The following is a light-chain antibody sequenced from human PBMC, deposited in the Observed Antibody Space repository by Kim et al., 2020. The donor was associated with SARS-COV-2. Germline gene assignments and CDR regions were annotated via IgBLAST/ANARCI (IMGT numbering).Light chain of an antibody. CDR2: AAS. J-gene: IGKJ3*01. CDR3: QQLNGSPPFT. V-gene: IGKV1-9*01. Sequence: DIQLTQSPSFLSASVGDRVTITCRASQGISSYLAWYQQKPGKAPKLLIYAASTLQSGVPSRFSGSGSGTEFPLTISTLQPEDFATYYCQQLNGSPPFTFGPGTKVDIK. CDR1: QGISSY.